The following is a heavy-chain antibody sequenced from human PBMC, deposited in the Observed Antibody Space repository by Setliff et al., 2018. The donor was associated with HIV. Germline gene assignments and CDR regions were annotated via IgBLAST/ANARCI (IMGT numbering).Heavy chain of an antibody. Sequence: PGGSLRLSCAASGFTFSSYAMHWVRQAPGKGLEYVSAISSNGGSTYYADSVKGRFTISRDNSKNTLYLQMNSLRAEDTAVYSCARGSIAGLADQWGQGTPVTVSS. V-gene: IGHV3-64*04. J-gene: IGHJ5*02. D-gene: IGHD2-21*01. CDR2: ISSNGGST. CDR1: GFTFSSYA. CDR3: ARGSIAGLADQ.